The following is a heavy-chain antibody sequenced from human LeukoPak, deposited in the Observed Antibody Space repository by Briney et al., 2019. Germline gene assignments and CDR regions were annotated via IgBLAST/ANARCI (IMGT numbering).Heavy chain of an antibody. CDR3: ARVAVGYCSRGSCYPDDHFDF. V-gene: IGHV1-2*02. J-gene: IGHJ4*02. CDR2: INPHSGGT. D-gene: IGHD2-15*01. CDR1: GYTFAAYY. Sequence: ASVKVSCKASGYTFAAYYVHWVRQAPGQGLEWMGWINPHSGGTEYAQKFRGRVTMTRDTAISTAYMELSTLISDDTAVYYCARVAVGYCSRGSCYPDDHFDFWGQGALVTVSS.